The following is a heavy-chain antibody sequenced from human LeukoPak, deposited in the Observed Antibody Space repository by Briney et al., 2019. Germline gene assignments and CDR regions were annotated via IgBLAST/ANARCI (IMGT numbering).Heavy chain of an antibody. D-gene: IGHD1-26*01. Sequence: GGSLRLSCAASGFTFSSFAMSWVRQAPGKGLQWVSTLSASGSSTYYTDSVKGRFSISRDNSKNTLYLQMNSLRAEDTAVYYCARGIYGNFDYWGQGSLVTVSS. CDR1: GFTFSSFA. J-gene: IGHJ4*02. V-gene: IGHV3-23*01. CDR2: LSASGSST. CDR3: ARGIYGNFDY.